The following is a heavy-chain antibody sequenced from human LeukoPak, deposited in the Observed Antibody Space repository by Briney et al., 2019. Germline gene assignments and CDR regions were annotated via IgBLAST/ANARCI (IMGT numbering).Heavy chain of an antibody. Sequence: ASVKVSCKASGYTFTSYGISWVRQAPGQGLEWMGWISAYNGNTSYAQKLQGRVTMTTGTSTSTAYMELRSLRSDDTAVYYCARASQAVDTAMVNPLDYWGQGTLVTVSS. J-gene: IGHJ4*02. D-gene: IGHD5-18*01. CDR3: ARASQAVDTAMVNPLDY. CDR2: ISAYNGNT. V-gene: IGHV1-18*01. CDR1: GYTFTSYG.